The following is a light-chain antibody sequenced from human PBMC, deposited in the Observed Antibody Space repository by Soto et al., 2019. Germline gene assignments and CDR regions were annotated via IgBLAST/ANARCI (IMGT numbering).Light chain of an antibody. Sequence: DIQVTQSPSTLSASVGDAVTITCRASQSISSWLAWYQQKPGKAPKLLIYDASSLESGVPSRFSGRGSGTELTLAISSLQPDDFATYYCQQYNSYWTFGQGTKVDIK. V-gene: IGKV1-5*01. CDR3: QQYNSYWT. CDR1: QSISSW. J-gene: IGKJ1*01. CDR2: DAS.